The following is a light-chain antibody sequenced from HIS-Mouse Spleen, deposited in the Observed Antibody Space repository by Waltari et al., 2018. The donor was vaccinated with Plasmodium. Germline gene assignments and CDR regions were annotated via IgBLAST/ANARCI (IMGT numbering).Light chain of an antibody. J-gene: IGKJ2*01. V-gene: IGKV1-17*03. CDR1: QGISNY. Sequence: DIQMTQSPSAMSASVGDRVTITCRASQGISNYLAWFKQKPGNAPKRLIYAASRLQSGVPSRFSGSGAGTEFTLTSRSLQPEDFATDYCLQHNSYPMYTFGQGTKLEIK. CDR3: LQHNSYPMYT. CDR2: AAS.